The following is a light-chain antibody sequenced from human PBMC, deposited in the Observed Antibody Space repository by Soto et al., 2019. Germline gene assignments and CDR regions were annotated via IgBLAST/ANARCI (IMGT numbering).Light chain of an antibody. V-gene: IGLV2-14*03. CDR1: SSDVGDYNY. Sequence: QSALTKPASVSGSPGQSITISCTGASSDVGDYNYVSWYQHHPGKAPKLVIYDVSSRPSGVSGRFSGSKSGNTASLTISGLQAEDEAHYYCSSYATSSTLEWVFGGGTKLTVL. CDR2: DVS. CDR3: SSYATSSTLEWV. J-gene: IGLJ3*02.